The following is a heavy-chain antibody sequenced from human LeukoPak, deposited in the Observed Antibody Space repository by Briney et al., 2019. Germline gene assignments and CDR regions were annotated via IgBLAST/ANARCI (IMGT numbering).Heavy chain of an antibody. V-gene: IGHV4-34*01. CDR2: SNPSGDT. D-gene: IGHD3-10*01. Sequence: SETLSLTCSVSGMSFNFYSWTWLRQPPGKGLEWIGESNPSGDTNFSPSLKSRATISVDSSKNEFSLNLNSVTVADTAVYYCARGNPTITMAWGHVFDIWGRGTMVTVSS. CDR3: ARGNPTITMAWGHVFDI. J-gene: IGHJ3*02. CDR1: GMSFNFYS.